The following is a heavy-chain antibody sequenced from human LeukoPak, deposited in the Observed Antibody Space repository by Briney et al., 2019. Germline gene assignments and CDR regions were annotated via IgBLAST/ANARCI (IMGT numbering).Heavy chain of an antibody. J-gene: IGHJ4*02. D-gene: IGHD3-10*01. CDR1: GFTFSSYA. CDR2: IRSKAYGGTT. CDR3: TRLNGVLLWFGESYYFDY. Sequence: PGGSLRLSCAASGFTFSSYAMTWVRQAPGKGLEWVSFIRSKAYGGTTEYATSVKGRFTISRDDSQSIAYLQMNSLKTEDTAVYYCTRLNGVLLWFGESYYFDYWGQGSLVTVSS. V-gene: IGHV3-49*04.